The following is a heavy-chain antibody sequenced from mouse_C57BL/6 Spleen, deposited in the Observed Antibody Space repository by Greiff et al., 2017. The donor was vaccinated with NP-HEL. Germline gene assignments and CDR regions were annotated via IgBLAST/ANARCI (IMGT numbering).Heavy chain of an antibody. J-gene: IGHJ4*01. V-gene: IGHV1-52*01. CDR3: ARGGWDEGYYYAMDY. CDR2: IDPSDSET. CDR1: GYTFTSYW. Sequence: QVQLQQPGAELVRPGSSVKLSCKASGYTFTSYWMHWVKQRPRQGLEWIGNIDPSDSETHYNQKFKDKATLTVDKSSSTAYMQLSSLTSEDSAVYYCARGGWDEGYYYAMDYWGQGTSVPVSS. D-gene: IGHD4-1*01.